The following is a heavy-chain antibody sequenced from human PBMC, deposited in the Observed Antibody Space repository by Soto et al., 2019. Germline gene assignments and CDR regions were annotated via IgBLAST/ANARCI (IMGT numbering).Heavy chain of an antibody. CDR2: IDPSDSYT. J-gene: IGHJ6*02. Sequence: GESLKISCNGSGYSFTSYWISWVRQMPWKGLEWMGRIDPSDSYTNYSPSFQGHVTISADKSISTAYLQWSSLKASDTAMYYCASRYSSSSEEDYYYGMDVWGQGTTVTVLL. CDR1: GYSFTSYW. D-gene: IGHD6-6*01. CDR3: ASRYSSSSEEDYYYGMDV. V-gene: IGHV5-10-1*01.